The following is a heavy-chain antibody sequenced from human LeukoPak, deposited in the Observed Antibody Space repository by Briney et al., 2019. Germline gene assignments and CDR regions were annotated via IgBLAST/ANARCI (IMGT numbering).Heavy chain of an antibody. CDR3: TKDPNGDYVGAFDP. V-gene: IGHV3-23*01. Sequence: PGGSLRLSCAASGFSFSSFAMTWVRQAPGKGLEWVSSITAGYYPTYNTDSVKGRFTISRDNSKNTLYLQMNSLRADDTAVYYCTKDPNGDYVGAFDPWGQGTLVTVSS. D-gene: IGHD4-17*01. CDR1: GFSFSSFA. CDR2: ITAGYYPT. J-gene: IGHJ5*02.